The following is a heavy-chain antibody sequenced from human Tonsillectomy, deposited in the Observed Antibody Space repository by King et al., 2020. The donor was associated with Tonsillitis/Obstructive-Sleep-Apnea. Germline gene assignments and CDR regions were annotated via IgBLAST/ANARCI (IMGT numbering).Heavy chain of an antibody. D-gene: IGHD2-8*01. Sequence: QLQESGPGLVKSSETLSLTCTVSGGSISRYYWSWIRQPPGKGLEWIGYIYDSGSTNYNPSLKSRVTISVDTSKNQFSLKLTSLTAADTAVYYCARDMVLEAGGDAFDIWGQGTMVTVSS. V-gene: IGHV4-59*01. CDR1: GGSISRYY. CDR2: IYDSGST. CDR3: ARDMVLEAGGDAFDI. J-gene: IGHJ3*02.